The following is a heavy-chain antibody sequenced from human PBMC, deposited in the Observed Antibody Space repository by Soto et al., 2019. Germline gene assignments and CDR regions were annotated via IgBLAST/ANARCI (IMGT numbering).Heavy chain of an antibody. Sequence: QVHLRESGPGLVKSSETLSLTCTVSGDSVTNYFWSWMRQPPGKGLEWIGHMYHGGRTNYSPSLKSGVTMSLDSYRNQFSLNLCSVTAADTAVYFCARDPGYCTNGVCPIFDFWGQGLLVAVSS. CDR2: MYHGGRT. J-gene: IGHJ4*02. D-gene: IGHD2-8*01. CDR3: ARDPGYCTNGVCPIFDF. V-gene: IGHV4-59*02. CDR1: GDSVTNYF.